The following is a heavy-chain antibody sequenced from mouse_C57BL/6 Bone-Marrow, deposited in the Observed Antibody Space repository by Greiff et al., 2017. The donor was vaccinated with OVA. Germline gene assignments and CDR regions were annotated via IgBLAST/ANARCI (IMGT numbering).Heavy chain of an antibody. CDR3: ARGAY. V-gene: IGHV7-1*01. Sequence: EVKLMESGGGLVQSGRSLRLSCATSGFTFSDFYMEWVRQAPGKGLEWIAASRNKANDYTTEYSASVKGRFIVYRDTSQSILYLQMNALRAEDTAIYYCARGAYWGQGTLVTVSA. J-gene: IGHJ3*01. CDR2: SRNKANDYTT. CDR1: GFTFSDFY.